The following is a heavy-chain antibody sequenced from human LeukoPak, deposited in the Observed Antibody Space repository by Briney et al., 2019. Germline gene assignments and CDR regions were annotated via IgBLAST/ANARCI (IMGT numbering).Heavy chain of an antibody. D-gene: IGHD3-22*01. Sequence: SETLSLTCTVSGGSVSSGDYYWSWIRQPPGKGLEWIAYMYYSGSTYYNPSLKSRDTMSADTSKNQLSLKLSSVTAADTAVYYCARPYYYDSRIDPWGQGILVTVSS. CDR1: GGSVSSGDYY. V-gene: IGHV4-30-4*01. CDR3: ARPYYYDSRIDP. CDR2: MYYSGST. J-gene: IGHJ5*02.